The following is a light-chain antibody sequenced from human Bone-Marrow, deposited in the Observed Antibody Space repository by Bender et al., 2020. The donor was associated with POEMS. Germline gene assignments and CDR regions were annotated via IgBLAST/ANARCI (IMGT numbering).Light chain of an antibody. CDR3: SAYTSGISV. CDR2: GVT. V-gene: IGLV2-14*03. J-gene: IGLJ3*02. CDR1: SSDIGDSKF. Sequence: QSALTQPASVSGSPGQSITISCAGTSSDIGDSKFVSWYQQHPGKAPKLLLSGVTNRPSGVPNRFSCSKSGHAASLTISGRQADVGALYFCSAYTSGISVVGGGTRLTVL.